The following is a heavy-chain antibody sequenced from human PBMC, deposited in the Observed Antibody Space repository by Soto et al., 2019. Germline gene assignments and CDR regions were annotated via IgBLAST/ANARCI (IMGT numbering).Heavy chain of an antibody. V-gene: IGHV1-18*01. CDR2: ISAYTGDT. D-gene: IGHD3-22*01. CDR3: ARDMRYYDGSGFVEY. J-gene: IGHJ4*02. Sequence: EASVKVSCKASGYTFTSYGITWVRQAPGRGLEWMGWISAYTGDTNYAQKLQGRVTMTTDTSTSTAYMELRSLRSDDTAVYYCARDMRYYDGSGFVEYWGQGTPVTVSS. CDR1: GYTFTSYG.